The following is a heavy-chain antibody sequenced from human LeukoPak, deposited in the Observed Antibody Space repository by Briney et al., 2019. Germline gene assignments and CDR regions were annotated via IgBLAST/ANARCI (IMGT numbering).Heavy chain of an antibody. V-gene: IGHV4-39*07. J-gene: IGHJ4*02. CDR1: GGSISSSSYY. CDR3: ARDGLLFDY. D-gene: IGHD3-10*01. Sequence: SETLSLTCTVSGGSISSSSYYWGWIRQPPGKGLEWIGSIYYSGSTYYNPSLKSRVTISVDTSKNQFSLKLSFVTAADTAVYYCARDGLLFDYWGQGTLVTVSS. CDR2: IYYSGST.